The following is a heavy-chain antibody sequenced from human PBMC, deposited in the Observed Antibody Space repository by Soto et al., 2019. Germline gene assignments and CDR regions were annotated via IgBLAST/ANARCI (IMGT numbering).Heavy chain of an antibody. Sequence: ASVKVSCKASGFTLTNYGINWVRQATGQGLEWMGLMNPKTGVTDLTQKFQGRVTLTMNTSINTAYLEVSSLASEDTAVHYCARRLGLAARPLCYWGHETLVAASS. V-gene: IGHV1-8*01. CDR2: MNPKTGVT. J-gene: IGHJ4*01. CDR1: GFTLTNYG. D-gene: IGHD6-13*01. CDR3: ARRLGLAARPLCY.